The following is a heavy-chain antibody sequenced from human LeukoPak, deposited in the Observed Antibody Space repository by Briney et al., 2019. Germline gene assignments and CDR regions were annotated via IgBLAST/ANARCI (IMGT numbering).Heavy chain of an antibody. V-gene: IGHV3-66*01. Sequence: GGSLRLSCAASGFTVSSNYMSWVRQAPGKGLEWVSVIYSGGSTYYADSVKGRFTISRDNSKNTLYLQMNSLRAEDTAVYYCARENSNYDILTGYYDYWGQGTLVTVSS. D-gene: IGHD3-9*01. J-gene: IGHJ4*02. CDR3: ARENSNYDILTGYYDY. CDR1: GFTVSSNY. CDR2: IYSGGST.